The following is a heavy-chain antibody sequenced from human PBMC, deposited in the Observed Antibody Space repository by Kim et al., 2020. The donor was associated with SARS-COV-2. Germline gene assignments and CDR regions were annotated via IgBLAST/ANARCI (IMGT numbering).Heavy chain of an antibody. J-gene: IGHJ6*03. Sequence: GGSLRLSCAASGFTFSSYGMHWVRQAPGKGLEWVAVISYDGSNKYYADSVKGRFTISRDNSKNTLYLQMNSLRAEDTAVYYCAKDLVAAAGTYYYYYMDV. CDR3: AKDLVAAAGTYYYYYMDV. D-gene: IGHD6-13*01. CDR1: GFTFSSYG. CDR2: ISYDGSNK. V-gene: IGHV3-30*18.